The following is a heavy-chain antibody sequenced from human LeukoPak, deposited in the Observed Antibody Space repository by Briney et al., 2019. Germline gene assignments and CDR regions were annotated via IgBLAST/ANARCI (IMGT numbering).Heavy chain of an antibody. V-gene: IGHV3-48*01. CDR1: GFTFSSYS. CDR2: ISSSSSTI. CDR3: ARGIRGNRDY. D-gene: IGHD1-26*01. Sequence: GGSLRLSCAAYGFTFSSYSMNWVRQAPGKGLEWVSYISSSSSTIYYADSVKGRFTISRDNAKNSLYLQMNSLRAEDTAVYYCARGIRGNRDYWGQGTLVTVSS. J-gene: IGHJ4*02.